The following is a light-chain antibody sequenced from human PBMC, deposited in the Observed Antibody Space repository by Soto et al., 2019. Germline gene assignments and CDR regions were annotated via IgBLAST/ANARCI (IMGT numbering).Light chain of an antibody. V-gene: IGKV3-11*01. CDR1: QSVTTY. CDR2: DAS. Sequence: EIVLTQSSVTLSLSPGERATLSCRASQSVTTYLAWYQQKPGQAPRLLIYDASTRATGIPARFSGSGSGTDFTLTISSLQPEDFAVYYCQQYNNWPPAYTFGQGTKLEIK. J-gene: IGKJ2*01. CDR3: QQYNNWPPAYT.